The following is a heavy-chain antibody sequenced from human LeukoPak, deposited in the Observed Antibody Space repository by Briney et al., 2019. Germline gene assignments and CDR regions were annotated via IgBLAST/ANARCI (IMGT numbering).Heavy chain of an antibody. Sequence: PGGSLRLSCAASGFTFSSYSMNWVRQAPGKGLEWVSSISSSSYIYYADSVKGRFTISRDNAKNSLYLQMNSLRAEDTAVYYCARSRTEYCSSTSCYEADYWGQGTLVTVSS. CDR1: GFTFSSYS. D-gene: IGHD2-2*01. J-gene: IGHJ4*02. CDR3: ARSRTEYCSSTSCYEADY. CDR2: ISSSSYI. V-gene: IGHV3-21*01.